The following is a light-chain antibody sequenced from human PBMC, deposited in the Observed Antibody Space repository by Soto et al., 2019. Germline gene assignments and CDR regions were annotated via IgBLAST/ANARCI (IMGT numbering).Light chain of an antibody. V-gene: IGLV2-8*01. CDR3: STWDDTLNGRL. J-gene: IGLJ2*01. CDR2: EVS. CDR1: STDVGGYNY. Sequence: QSALTQPPSAAGSPGQSVTISCTGTSTDVGGYNYVSWYQQYPGKAPKLMIYEVSKRPSGVPDRFSGSKSGNTASLTVSGLQAEEEADYFCSTWDDTLNGRLFGGGTKLTVL.